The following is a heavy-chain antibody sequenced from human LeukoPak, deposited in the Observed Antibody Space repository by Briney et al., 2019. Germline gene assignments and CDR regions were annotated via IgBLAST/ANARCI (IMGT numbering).Heavy chain of an antibody. J-gene: IGHJ4*02. CDR3: ARDLPTGSDYFDY. V-gene: IGHV3-7*01. CDR2: IKQDGSEK. Sequence: PGGSLRLSCAASGFTFSTYWMSWVRQAPWKGLEWVANIKQDGSEKYYVDSVKGRFTISRDNAKNSLYLQMSSLRADDTAVYYCARDLPTGSDYFDYWGQGTLVTVSS. D-gene: IGHD6-6*01. CDR1: GFTFSTYW.